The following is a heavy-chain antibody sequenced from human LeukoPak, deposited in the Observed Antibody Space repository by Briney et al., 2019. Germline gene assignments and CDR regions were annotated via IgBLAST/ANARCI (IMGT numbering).Heavy chain of an antibody. CDR3: ARPRNWSYRCFDY. CDR2: INHSGST. D-gene: IGHD1-26*01. Sequence: SQTLSLTCTVSGSSISSGDYYWSWIRQPPGKGLEWIGEINHSGSTNYNPSLKSRVTISVGTSKNQFSLKLSSVTAADTAVYYCARPRNWSYRCFDYWGQGTLVTVSS. V-gene: IGHV4-30-4*08. J-gene: IGHJ4*02. CDR1: GSSISSGDYY.